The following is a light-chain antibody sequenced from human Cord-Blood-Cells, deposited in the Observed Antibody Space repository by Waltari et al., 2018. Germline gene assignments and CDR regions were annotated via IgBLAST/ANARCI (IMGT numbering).Light chain of an antibody. CDR3: SSYTSSSTWV. CDR2: DVS. V-gene: IGLV2-14*03. J-gene: IGLJ3*02. Sequence: QSALTQPAPVSGSPGQSFTISCTGTSSDVGGYNYVSWYQQHPGKAPKLMIYDVSNRPSGVSNRFSGSKSGNMASLTISGLQAEDEADYYCSSYTSSSTWVFGGGTKLTVL. CDR1: SSDVGGYNY.